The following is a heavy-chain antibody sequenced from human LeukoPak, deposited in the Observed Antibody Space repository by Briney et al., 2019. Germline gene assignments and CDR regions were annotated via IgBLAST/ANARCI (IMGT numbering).Heavy chain of an antibody. Sequence: PSETLSLTCTVSGGSITSYYGGWVRQPAGKGLEWMGRIYTTGRTDHHPSLNSRLTMSVDTSKNQFSLNLSSVTAADTAVYYCARVGYIGSSWLFDYWGQGALVIVSS. V-gene: IGHV4-4*07. CDR1: GGSITSYY. CDR2: IYTTGRT. D-gene: IGHD1-26*01. CDR3: ARVGYIGSSWLFDY. J-gene: IGHJ4*02.